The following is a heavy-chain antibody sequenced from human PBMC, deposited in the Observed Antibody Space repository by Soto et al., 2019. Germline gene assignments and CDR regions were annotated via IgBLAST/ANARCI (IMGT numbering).Heavy chain of an antibody. CDR1: GFTFSNYA. D-gene: IGHD6-13*01. J-gene: IGHJ2*01. CDR2: ISGSGGST. V-gene: IGHV3-23*01. CDR3: AKRPHMAASLHWYIDL. Sequence: EVQLLESGGGLVQPGGSLTLSCAASGFTFSNYAMSWVRQAPGKGLEWVSSISGSGGSTWYADSVKGRFTISRDNSNKILYLQMESLRAEDTALFYCAKRPHMAASLHWYIDLWGSGTLVTVSS.